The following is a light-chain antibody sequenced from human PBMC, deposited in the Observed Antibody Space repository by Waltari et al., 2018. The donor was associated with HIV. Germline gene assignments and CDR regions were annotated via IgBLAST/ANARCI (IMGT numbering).Light chain of an antibody. CDR3: CSYAGSSTLI. V-gene: IGLV2-23*01. J-gene: IGLJ2*01. CDR1: SSDVGRYNL. CDR2: EGS. Sequence: QSALTQPASVSGSPGQSITISCTGTSSDVGRYNLVSWYQQHPGKVPKLIIYEGSKRPSGVSYRFSGSKSGDTASLTISGLQAEDEADYYCCSYAGSSTLIFGGGTKLTVL.